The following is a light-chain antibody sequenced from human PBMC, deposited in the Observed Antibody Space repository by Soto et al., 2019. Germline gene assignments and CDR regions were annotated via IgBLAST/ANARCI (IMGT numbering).Light chain of an antibody. J-gene: IGKJ5*01. CDR3: QQRSNRPT. V-gene: IGKV3-11*01. Sequence: VLTQSPAPLSLSPGERATFSCRASQNVNNFLAWYQQKPGQAPRLLIYDASNRATGIPARFSGGGSGTDFTLTISGLESEYFAIYYCQQRSNRPTFGQGTRLEIK. CDR1: QNVNNF. CDR2: DAS.